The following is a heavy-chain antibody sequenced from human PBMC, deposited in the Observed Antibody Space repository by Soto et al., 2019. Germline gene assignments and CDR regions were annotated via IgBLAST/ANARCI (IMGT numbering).Heavy chain of an antibody. CDR1: GASFSGYY. CDR3: ARVNYLGYYYYYGMDV. V-gene: IGHV4-34*01. CDR2: INHSGST. J-gene: IGHJ6*02. D-gene: IGHD3-10*01. Sequence: SETLALTCAVDGASFSGYYWCWIRQPPGKGLEWIGEINHSGSTNYNPSLKSRVTISVDTSKNQFSLKLSSVTAADTAVYYCARVNYLGYYYYYGMDVWGQGTTVTVSS.